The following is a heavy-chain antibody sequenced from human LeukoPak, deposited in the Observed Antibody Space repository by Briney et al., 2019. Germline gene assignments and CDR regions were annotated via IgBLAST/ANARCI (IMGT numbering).Heavy chain of an antibody. Sequence: PGGSLRLSCAASGFAFSDEYMRWIRQAPGKGLEWVSYISNSGSYTNYADSVKGRFTISRDNAKNSLYLQMNSLRAEDTAVYYCARSRGAGPGAYFDYWGQGTLITVSS. CDR1: GFAFSDEY. CDR3: ARSRGAGPGAYFDY. V-gene: IGHV3-11*03. D-gene: IGHD6-19*01. J-gene: IGHJ4*02. CDR2: ISNSGSYT.